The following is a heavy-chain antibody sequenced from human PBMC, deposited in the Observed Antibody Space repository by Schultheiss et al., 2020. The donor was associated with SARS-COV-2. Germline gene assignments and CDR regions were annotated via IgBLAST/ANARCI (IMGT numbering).Heavy chain of an antibody. Sequence: GESLKISCAASGFTFSSYSMNWVRQAPGKGLEWVSSISSSSSYIYYADSVKGRFTISRDNAKNSLYLQMNSLRAEDTAVYYCARVGYLHKLTWGQGTLVTVSS. V-gene: IGHV3-21*01. D-gene: IGHD1-26*01. CDR1: GFTFSSYS. CDR2: ISSSSSYI. J-gene: IGHJ5*02. CDR3: ARVGYLHKLT.